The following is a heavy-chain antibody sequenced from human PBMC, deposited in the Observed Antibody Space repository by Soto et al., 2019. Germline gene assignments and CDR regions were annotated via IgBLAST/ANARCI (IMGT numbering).Heavy chain of an antibody. V-gene: IGHV1-46*01. CDR3: ARNGGYDFWNYYYYGMDV. CDR2: INPSGGST. D-gene: IGHD3-3*01. J-gene: IGHJ6*02. CDR1: GYTFTSYY. Sequence: ASVKVSCKASGYTFTSYYMHWVRQAPGQGLEWMGIINPSGGSTSYAQKFQGRVTMTRDTSTSTVYMELSSLRPEDTAVYYCARNGGYDFWNYYYYGMDVWGQGTTVTVSS.